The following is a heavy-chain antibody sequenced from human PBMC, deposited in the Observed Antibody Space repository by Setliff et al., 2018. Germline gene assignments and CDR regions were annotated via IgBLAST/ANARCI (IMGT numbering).Heavy chain of an antibody. CDR1: GGSVGNSYYY. Sequence: SETLSLTCTVSGGSVGNSYYYWNWIRQPAGKGLEWIGRIYTTWSTNYNPSLKSRVTISLDTSQNQFSLNLSSVTAADTAVYYCARGYCSGGRCYGTAWAYWGKGTTVTVSS. J-gene: IGHJ6*04. CDR2: IYTTWST. D-gene: IGHD2-15*01. V-gene: IGHV4-61*02. CDR3: ARGYCSGGRCYGTAWAY.